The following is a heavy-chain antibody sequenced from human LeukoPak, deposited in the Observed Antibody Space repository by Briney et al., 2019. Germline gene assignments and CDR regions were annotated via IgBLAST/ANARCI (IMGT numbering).Heavy chain of an antibody. V-gene: IGHV1-8*01. D-gene: IGHD3-22*01. CDR2: MNPNSGNT. CDR3: ARSYYDSSGYYYGGDSFDP. Sequence: ASVKVSCKASGYTSTSYDINWVRQATGQGLEWTGWMNPNSGNTGYAQKFQGRVTMTRNTSISTAYMELSSLRSEDTAVYYCARSYYDSSGYYYGGDSFDPWGQGTLVTVSS. J-gene: IGHJ5*02. CDR1: GYTSTSYD.